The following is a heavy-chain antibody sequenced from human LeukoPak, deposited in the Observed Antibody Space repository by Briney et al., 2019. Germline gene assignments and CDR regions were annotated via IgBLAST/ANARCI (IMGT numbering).Heavy chain of an antibody. CDR3: SRGLDSRKLGY. V-gene: IGHV4-31*03. CDR2: IHPSGML. Sequence: PSQTLSLTCTVSGASFNSDYQYWNWLRQSPGKGLEGIGSIHPSGMLYNNPSLESRVTMSRDPSKNQFSLNLNSVTAADTAVYFCSRGLDSRKLGYWGQGSLVTVSS. D-gene: IGHD3-22*01. J-gene: IGHJ4*02. CDR1: GASFNSDYQY.